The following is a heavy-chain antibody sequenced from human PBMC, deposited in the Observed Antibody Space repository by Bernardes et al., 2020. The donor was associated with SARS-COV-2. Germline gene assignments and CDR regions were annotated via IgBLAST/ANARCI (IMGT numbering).Heavy chain of an antibody. CDR2: IYSGGNT. J-gene: IGHJ4*02. Sequence: GGSLRLSCAASGFTVSSNYMSWFRQAPGKGLEWVSVIYSGGNTYSADSVKGRFTISRDNSKNTVYLQMNSLTTEDTAVYYCARDYPGPADWGQGTLVTVSS. CDR3: ARDYPGPAD. V-gene: IGHV3-66*01. CDR1: GFTVSSNY. D-gene: IGHD6-13*01.